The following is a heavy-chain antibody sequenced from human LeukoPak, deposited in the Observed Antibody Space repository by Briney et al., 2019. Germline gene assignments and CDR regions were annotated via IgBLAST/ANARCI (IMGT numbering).Heavy chain of an antibody. CDR2: MNPNSGNT. D-gene: IGHD3-10*01. Sequence: ASVKVSCKASGYTFTSYDINWVRQVTGQGLEWMGWMNPNSGNTGYAQKFQGRVTMTRNTSISTAYMELSSLRSEDTAVYYCARDLYYYGSGSYSEYYYYYYMDVWGKGTTVTISS. CDR3: ARDLYYYGSGSYSEYYYYYYMDV. J-gene: IGHJ6*03. CDR1: GYTFTSYD. V-gene: IGHV1-8*01.